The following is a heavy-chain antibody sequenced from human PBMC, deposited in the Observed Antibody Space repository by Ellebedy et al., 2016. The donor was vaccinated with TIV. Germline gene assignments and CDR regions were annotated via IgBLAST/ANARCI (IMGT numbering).Heavy chain of an antibody. CDR1: GFTFSGYA. CDR3: ARGSGSYKEYFQD. J-gene: IGHJ1*01. CDR2: INSRGGST. Sequence: PGGSLRLSCAASGFTFSGYAMSWVRQAPGKRLEWVSGINSRGGSTYYADSVKGRFTISRDNSKNTLYLQMSSLRAEDTAVYYCARGSGSYKEYFQDWGQGTQVTVSS. V-gene: IGHV3-23*01. D-gene: IGHD1-26*01.